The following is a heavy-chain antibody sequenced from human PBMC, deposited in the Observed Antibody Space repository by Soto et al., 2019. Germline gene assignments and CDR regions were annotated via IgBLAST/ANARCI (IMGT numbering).Heavy chain of an antibody. CDR3: ARGSGSADY. CDR2: IKQDGSDK. CDR1: GFTFSTYW. V-gene: IGHV3-7*01. J-gene: IGHJ4*02. Sequence: EVQLVESGGGLVQPGGSLRLSCAASGFTFSTYWMTWVRQAPGQGLEWVANIKQDGSDKYYVDSVKGRFTISRDNAKNSLYLQTNSLRAEDTAVYYCARGSGSADYWGQGTLVTVSS. D-gene: IGHD3-3*01.